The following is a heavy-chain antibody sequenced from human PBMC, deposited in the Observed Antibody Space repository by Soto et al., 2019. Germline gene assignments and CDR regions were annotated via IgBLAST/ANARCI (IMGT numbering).Heavy chain of an antibody. Sequence: EEQLLESGGGLVQPGGSLTLSCAASGFTFSNHLIHWVRQAPGAGLEWVSGFAGNFVTIHYADSVKGRFTLSRDDFKNTSTLQMNNLRAEDTAIYYCVKEGRLGVEGFDLWGQGRLVAVSS. V-gene: IGHV3-23*01. CDR2: FAGNFVTI. D-gene: IGHD1-26*01. J-gene: IGHJ5*02. CDR1: GFTFSNHL. CDR3: VKEGRLGVEGFDL.